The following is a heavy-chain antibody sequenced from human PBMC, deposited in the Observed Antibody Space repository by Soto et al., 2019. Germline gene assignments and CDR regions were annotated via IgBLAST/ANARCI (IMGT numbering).Heavy chain of an antibody. J-gene: IGHJ5*02. CDR2: IDGSGGTQ. CDR3: ANYSGWFNT. V-gene: IGHV3-23*01. D-gene: IGHD2-15*01. CDR1: GFPFSSTD. Sequence: LQSGGGLVQPGESLTVSCAASGFPFSSTDMTWVRQAPGKGLEWVSTIDGSGGTQYYADSVKGRFTISRDTSINTVYLQMNNLRADDTALYYCANYSGWFNTCGQGALVTVSS.